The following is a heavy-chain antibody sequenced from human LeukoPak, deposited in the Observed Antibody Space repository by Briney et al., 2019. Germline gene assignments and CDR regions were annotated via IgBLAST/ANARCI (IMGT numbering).Heavy chain of an antibody. CDR1: DYSFTSYA. CDR3: ARDPLSSTWSNYYHAMDV. D-gene: IGHD6-19*01. J-gene: IGHJ6*02. CDR2: ISAYNGNT. Sequence: GASVKVSFKASDYSFTSYAINWVRQAPGQGLEWLGWISAYNGNTNYAQKFQDRVTLTTDASTSTAYLELRSLTSDDTAVYYCARDPLSSTWSNYYHAMDVWGPGTTVTVSS. V-gene: IGHV1-18*01.